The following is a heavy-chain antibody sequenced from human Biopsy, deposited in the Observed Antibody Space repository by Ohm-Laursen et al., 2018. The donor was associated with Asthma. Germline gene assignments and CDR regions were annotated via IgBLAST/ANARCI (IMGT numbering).Heavy chain of an antibody. CDR2: INPNSGGT. CDR3: ARGQKSPGDRWFDP. CDR1: GYTFIGYH. J-gene: IGHJ5*02. V-gene: IGHV1-2*06. Sequence: SVKVSCKPSGYTFIGYHIHWVRQAPGQGLEWMGRINPNSGGTNYAQKFQGRVTMTSDTSISTAYMELSRLRPDDTALYYCARGQKSPGDRWFDPWGQGTLVTVSS. D-gene: IGHD7-27*01.